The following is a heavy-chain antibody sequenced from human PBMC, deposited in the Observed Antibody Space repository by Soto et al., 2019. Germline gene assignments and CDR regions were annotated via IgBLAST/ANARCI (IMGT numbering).Heavy chain of an antibody. Sequence: GGSLRLSCAASGFTFSSYAMHWVRQAPGKGLEWVAVISYDGSNKYYADSVKGRFTISRDNSKNTLYLQMNSLRAEDTAVYCCASRSIAAETYYYYGMDVRGQGTTVTVSS. CDR2: ISYDGSNK. D-gene: IGHD6-6*01. CDR3: ASRSIAAETYYYYGMDV. CDR1: GFTFSSYA. J-gene: IGHJ6*02. V-gene: IGHV3-30-3*01.